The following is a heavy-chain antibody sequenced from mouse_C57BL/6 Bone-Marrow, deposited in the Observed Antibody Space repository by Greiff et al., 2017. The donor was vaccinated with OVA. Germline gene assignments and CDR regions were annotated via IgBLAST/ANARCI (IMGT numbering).Heavy chain of an antibody. J-gene: IGHJ4*01. Sequence: VQLQQSGAELARPGASVKLSCKASGYTFTSYGISWVKQSTGQGLEWIGEIYPRSGNTYYNEKFKGKATLTADKSSSTAYMELRSLTSEDSAVYFCARGDGNSYYYAMDYWGQGTSVTVSS. D-gene: IGHD2-1*01. CDR2: IYPRSGNT. V-gene: IGHV1-81*01. CDR3: ARGDGNSYYYAMDY. CDR1: GYTFTSYG.